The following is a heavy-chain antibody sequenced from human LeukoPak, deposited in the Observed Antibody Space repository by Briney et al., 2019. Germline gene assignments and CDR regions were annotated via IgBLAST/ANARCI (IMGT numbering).Heavy chain of an antibody. J-gene: IGHJ4*02. V-gene: IGHV3-11*01. CDR1: GFTFSDHY. CDR3: ARDPFYYDSSAYFSNFDY. Sequence: GGSLRLSCAASGFTFSDHYMSWIRQAPGRGLEWLSYISSSGISIYYADSVKGRFTVSRDNAKNSLFLQMSSLRAEDTAVYYRARDPFYYDSSAYFSNFDYWGQGALVTVSS. CDR2: ISSSGISI. D-gene: IGHD3-22*01.